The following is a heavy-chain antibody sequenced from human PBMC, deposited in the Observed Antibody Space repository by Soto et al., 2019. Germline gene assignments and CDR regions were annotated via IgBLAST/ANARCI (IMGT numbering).Heavy chain of an antibody. CDR2: LSYDGSNK. J-gene: IGHJ4*02. CDR1: GFTFSSDW. V-gene: IGHV3-30-3*01. Sequence: TGGSLRLSCAASGFTFSSDWMNWVRQSPGKGLEWVAVLSYDGSNKYYADSVKGRFTISRDNSKATLYLQMNSLRAEDTAVYYCARDFYYGSGSYPGYWGQGTLVTVSS. CDR3: ARDFYYGSGSYPGY. D-gene: IGHD3-10*01.